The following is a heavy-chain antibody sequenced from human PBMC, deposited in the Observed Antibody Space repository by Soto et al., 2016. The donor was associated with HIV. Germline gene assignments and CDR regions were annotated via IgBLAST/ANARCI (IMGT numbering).Heavy chain of an antibody. CDR1: GFTFSNYW. J-gene: IGHJ4*02. CDR2: IDSDGSGM. V-gene: IGHV3-74*02. CDR3: VRAGRTGWLQYFFDY. D-gene: IGHD1-1*01. Sequence: EVQLVESGGGLVQPGGSVRLSCAASGFTFSNYWMNWVRQVPGKGLEWLSRIDSDGSGMTYADSVKGRLTISRDNAKNTLSLQLNSLRVEDTAVYYCVRAGRTGWLQYFFDYWGQGILVTVSS.